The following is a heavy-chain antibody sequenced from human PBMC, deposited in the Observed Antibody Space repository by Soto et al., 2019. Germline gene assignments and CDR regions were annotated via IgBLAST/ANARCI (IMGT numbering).Heavy chain of an antibody. V-gene: IGHV1-69*06. Sequence: SVKVSCKASGGSFSTYAISWVRQAPGQGLEWMGGIIPIFGTPNYAQKFQGRVTITADRSTSTAYLELNSLRSEDTAVYYCAAPPTDDYKDPDASTSYYYGLDVWGQGTTVTVSS. J-gene: IGHJ6*02. CDR1: GGSFSTYA. D-gene: IGHD3-16*01. CDR2: IIPIFGTP. CDR3: AAPPTDDYKDPDASTSYYYGLDV.